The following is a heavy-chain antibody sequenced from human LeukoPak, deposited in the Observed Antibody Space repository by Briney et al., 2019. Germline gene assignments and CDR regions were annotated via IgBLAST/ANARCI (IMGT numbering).Heavy chain of an antibody. CDR3: ARDREWEKNPYYFDY. D-gene: IGHD1-26*01. J-gene: IGHJ4*02. CDR1: GYTFTTYG. V-gene: IGHV1-18*01. CDR2: ISAKNGNT. Sequence: GASVKVSCKASGYTFTTYGFSWVRQAPGQGREWMGWISAKNGNTNYAQKLQGRVTMTTDTSASTAYMELRNLRSDDAPVYYCARDREWEKNPYYFDYWGQGTLVTVSS.